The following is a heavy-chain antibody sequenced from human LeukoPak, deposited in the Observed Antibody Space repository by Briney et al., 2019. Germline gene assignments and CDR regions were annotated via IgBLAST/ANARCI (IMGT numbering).Heavy chain of an antibody. CDR3: ARHRSKWLQSSFDY. CDR2: IYYSGST. Sequence: SETLSLTCAVYGGSFSGYYWSWIRQPPGKGLEWIGYIYYSGSTNYNPSLKSRVTISVDTSKNQFSLKLRSVTAADTAVYYCARHRSKWLQSSFDYWGQGTLVTVSS. D-gene: IGHD5-24*01. J-gene: IGHJ4*02. CDR1: GGSFSGYY. V-gene: IGHV4-59*01.